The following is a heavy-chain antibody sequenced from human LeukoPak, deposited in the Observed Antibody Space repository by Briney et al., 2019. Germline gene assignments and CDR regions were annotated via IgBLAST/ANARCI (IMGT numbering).Heavy chain of an antibody. CDR1: GVAVSSGNYY. CDR2: IYYTGST. Sequence: SETLSLTCTVSGVAVSSGNYYWSWIRQPPGTGLEWIGHIYYTGSTCYNPSLMSRVTMSVDAPKNQLSLKVRSVTAADTAVYYCAREEVTSAWFPFDFWGRGALVTVSS. J-gene: IGHJ4*02. D-gene: IGHD6-19*01. CDR3: AREEVTSAWFPFDF. V-gene: IGHV4-61*01.